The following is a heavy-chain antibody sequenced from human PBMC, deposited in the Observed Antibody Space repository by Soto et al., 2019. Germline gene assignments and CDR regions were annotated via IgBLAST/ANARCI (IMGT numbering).Heavy chain of an antibody. D-gene: IGHD1-7*01. Sequence: ASVKVSCKASGYTFTSYYMHWVRQAPGQGLEWMGIINPSGGSTSYAQKFQGRVTITRDTSASTAYMELSSLRSEDTAVYYCARDRYNWNYGQFDYWGQGTLVTVSS. J-gene: IGHJ4*02. CDR3: ARDRYNWNYGQFDY. V-gene: IGHV1-46*01. CDR2: INPSGGST. CDR1: GYTFTSYY.